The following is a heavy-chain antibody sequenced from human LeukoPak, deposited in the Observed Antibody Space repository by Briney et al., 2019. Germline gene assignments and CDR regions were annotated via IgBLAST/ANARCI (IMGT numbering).Heavy chain of an antibody. CDR3: ARDVWWSSWYGVTHFDY. D-gene: IGHD6-13*01. J-gene: IGHJ4*02. CDR2: ISAYNGNT. Sequence: GASVKVSCKASGYTFTSYGISWVRQAPGQGLEWMGWISAYNGNTNYAQRLQGRVTMTTDTSTSTAYMELRSLRSDDMAVYYCARDVWWSSWYGVTHFDYWGQGTLVTVSS. CDR1: GYTFTSYG. V-gene: IGHV1-18*03.